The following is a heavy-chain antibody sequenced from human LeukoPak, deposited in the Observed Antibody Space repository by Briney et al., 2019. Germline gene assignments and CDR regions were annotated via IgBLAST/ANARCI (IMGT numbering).Heavy chain of an antibody. D-gene: IGHD2-2*01. V-gene: IGHV1-18*01. Sequence: ASVKVSCKASGYTFTSYGISWVRQAPGQGLEWMGWISAYNGNTNYAQKLQGRVTMTTHTSTSTAYMELRSLRSDDTAVYYCARVGYCSSTSCYAVEDWGQGTLVTVSS. J-gene: IGHJ4*02. CDR1: GYTFTSYG. CDR2: ISAYNGNT. CDR3: ARVGYCSSTSCYAVED.